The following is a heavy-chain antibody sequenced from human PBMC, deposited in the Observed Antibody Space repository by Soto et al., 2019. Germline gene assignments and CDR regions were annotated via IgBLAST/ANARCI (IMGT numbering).Heavy chain of an antibody. Sequence: ESLKVSLKGSGYRFTSYWIVWVRQMPGKGLEWMGIIYPGDPDTRYSPSFQGQVTISADKSISTAYLQWSSLKASDTAMYYCARKTAADTHAFDIWGQGTMVTVSS. V-gene: IGHV5-51*01. D-gene: IGHD6-13*01. CDR2: IYPGDPDT. CDR3: ARKTAADTHAFDI. J-gene: IGHJ3*02. CDR1: GYRFTSYW.